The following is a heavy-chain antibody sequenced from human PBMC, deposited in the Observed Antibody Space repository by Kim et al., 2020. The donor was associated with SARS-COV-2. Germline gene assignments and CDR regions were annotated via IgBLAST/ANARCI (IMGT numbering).Heavy chain of an antibody. CDR1: GYIFTNYY. J-gene: IGHJ4*02. Sequence: ASVKVSCKASGYIFTNYYMHWVRQAPGQGLEWMGRINPSSGTTKYTQKFQDRITLTRDTSTSTVYMELSSLRSEDTAVYYCATEPSGWYRFDYWSQGTLVTVSS. CDR3: ATEPSGWYRFDY. D-gene: IGHD6-19*01. V-gene: IGHV1-46*01. CDR2: INPSSGTT.